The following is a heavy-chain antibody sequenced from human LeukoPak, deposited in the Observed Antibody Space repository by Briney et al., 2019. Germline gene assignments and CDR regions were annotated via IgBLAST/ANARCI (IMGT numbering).Heavy chain of an antibody. V-gene: IGHV1-2*02. Sequence: ASVKVSCKASGYTFTDYYIHWVRQAPGQGLEWMGWINPNSGGINYARKFQGRVTMTRDTSISTAYMELSRLRSDDTAVYYCARSAETNCGGDCYSFDYWGQGTLVTVSS. CDR3: ARSAETNCGGDCYSFDY. CDR2: INPNSGGI. CDR1: GYTFTDYY. D-gene: IGHD2-21*01. J-gene: IGHJ4*02.